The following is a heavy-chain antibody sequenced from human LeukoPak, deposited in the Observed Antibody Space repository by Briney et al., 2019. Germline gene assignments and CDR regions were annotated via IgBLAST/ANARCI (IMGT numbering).Heavy chain of an antibody. D-gene: IGHD3-22*01. CDR1: GGSFIGYY. V-gene: IGHV4-34*01. CDR2: INHSGST. J-gene: IGHJ4*02. CDR3: ASVIDYYDSSGFDY. Sequence: SETLSLTCAVYGGSFIGYYWSWIRQPPGKGMEWIGEINHSGSTNYNPSLKSRVTISVDTSKNQFSLKLSSVTAADTAVYYCASVIDYYDSSGFDYWGQGTLVTVSS.